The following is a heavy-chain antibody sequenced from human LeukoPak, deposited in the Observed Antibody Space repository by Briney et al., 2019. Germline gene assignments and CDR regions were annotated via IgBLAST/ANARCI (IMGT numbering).Heavy chain of an antibody. CDR1: GGTFSSYA. CDR3: ATNIVVVPAAIRAPPYGMDV. V-gene: IGHV1-69*13. Sequence: ASVKVSCKASGGTFSSYAISWVRQAPGQGLEWMGGIIPILGTANYAQKFQGRVTITADESTSTAYMELSSLRSEDTAVYYCATNIVVVPAAIRAPPYGMDVWGQGTTVTVSS. CDR2: IIPILGTA. D-gene: IGHD2-2*01. J-gene: IGHJ6*02.